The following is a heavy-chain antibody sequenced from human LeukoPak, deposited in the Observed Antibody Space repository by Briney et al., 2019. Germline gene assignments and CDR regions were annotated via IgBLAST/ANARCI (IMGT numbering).Heavy chain of an antibody. J-gene: IGHJ4*02. V-gene: IGHV4-39*07. CDR3: ARDCDGGGSCY. CDR2: IYYSGST. CDR1: GGSISSSSYY. Sequence: SETLSLTCTVSGGSISSSSYYWGWIRQPPGKGLEWIGSIYYSGSTYYNPSLKSRVTISVDTSKNQFSLKLSSVTAADTAVYYCARDCDGGGSCYWGQGTLVTVSS. D-gene: IGHD2-15*01.